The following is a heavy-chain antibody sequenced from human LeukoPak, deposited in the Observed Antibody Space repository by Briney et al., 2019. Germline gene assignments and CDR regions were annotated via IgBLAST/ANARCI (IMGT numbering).Heavy chain of an antibody. CDR2: ISGSGGST. CDR3: AKVSSSGSYGDSDRFDY. J-gene: IGHJ4*02. CDR1: GFTFSSYA. Sequence: GGSLRLSCAVSGFTFSSYAMSWVRQAPGKGLEWVSAISGSGGSTYYADSVKGRFTISRDNSKNTLYLQMNSLRAEDTAVYYCAKVSSSGSYGDSDRFDYWGQGTLVTVSS. D-gene: IGHD1-26*01. V-gene: IGHV3-23*01.